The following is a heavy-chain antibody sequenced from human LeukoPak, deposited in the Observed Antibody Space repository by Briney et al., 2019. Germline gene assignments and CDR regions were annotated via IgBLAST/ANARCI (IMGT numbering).Heavy chain of an antibody. CDR3: ARTYLVGWYFDL. CDR1: GFTFSYYW. D-gene: IGHD3-16*01. CDR2: ISGDGSST. J-gene: IGHJ2*01. Sequence: PGGSLRLSCAASGFTFSYYWMHWGRQAPGRRLVWVSRISGDGSSTNYADSVKGRVTISRDNEKNTLYLQMNGLRAEDRAVYYCARTYLVGWYFDLWGRGTLVTVSS. V-gene: IGHV3-74*01.